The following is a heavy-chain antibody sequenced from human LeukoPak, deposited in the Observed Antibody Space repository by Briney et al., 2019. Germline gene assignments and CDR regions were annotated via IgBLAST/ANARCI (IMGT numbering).Heavy chain of an antibody. CDR2: ISGGGGSP. V-gene: IGHV3-23*01. Sequence: PGGSLRLSCVASGFIVSNNYMSWVRQAPGKGLEWVSSISGGGGSPYYADSVKGRFTISRDNSRSTLFLQMSSLRADDTAVYYCAKWSGSYRFDYWGQGTLVTVSS. J-gene: IGHJ4*02. CDR3: AKWSGSYRFDY. D-gene: IGHD1-26*01. CDR1: GFIVSNNY.